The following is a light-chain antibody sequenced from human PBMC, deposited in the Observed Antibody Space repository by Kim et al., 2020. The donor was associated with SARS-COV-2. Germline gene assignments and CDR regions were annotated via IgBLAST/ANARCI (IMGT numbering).Light chain of an antibody. CDR2: QDS. CDR1: KLGDKY. CDR3: QAWDSSTQKV. J-gene: IGLJ2*01. Sequence: SSELTQPPSVSVSPGHTASITCSGDKLGDKYACWYQQKPGQSPVLVIYQDSKRPSGIPERFSGSNSGNTATLTISGTQAMDEADYYCQAWDSSTQKVFGGGTKLTVL. V-gene: IGLV3-1*01.